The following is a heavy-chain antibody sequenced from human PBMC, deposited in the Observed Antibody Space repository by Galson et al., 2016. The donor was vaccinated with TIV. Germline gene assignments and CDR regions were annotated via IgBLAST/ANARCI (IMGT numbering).Heavy chain of an antibody. CDR2: LSLSGAYT. D-gene: IGHD1-26*01. CDR3: AKVGKSGDYSWDAFDV. CDR1: GFSFRNYV. J-gene: IGHJ3*01. Sequence: SLRLSCAASGFSFRNYVMSWVRLAPGKGLEWVSSLSLSGAYTYYADPVKGRFTISRDHSKYTLFLQLNSLRAEDTAIYFCAKVGKSGDYSWDAFDVWGQGTVVTVSS. V-gene: IGHV3-23*01.